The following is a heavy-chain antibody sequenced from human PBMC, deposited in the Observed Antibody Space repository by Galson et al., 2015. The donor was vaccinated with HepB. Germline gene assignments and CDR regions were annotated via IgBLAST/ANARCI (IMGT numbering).Heavy chain of an antibody. Sequence: SLRLSCAASGFTVSSNYMSWVRQAPGKGLEWVSVIYSGGSTYSADSVKGRFTISRATSKNTLYLQMNSLRAEDTAVYYCARESVRGSGYDNHYFYGMDVWGQGTTVTVSS. D-gene: IGHD5-12*01. CDR2: IYSGGST. V-gene: IGHV3-66*01. CDR3: ARESVRGSGYDNHYFYGMDV. J-gene: IGHJ6*02. CDR1: GFTVSSNY.